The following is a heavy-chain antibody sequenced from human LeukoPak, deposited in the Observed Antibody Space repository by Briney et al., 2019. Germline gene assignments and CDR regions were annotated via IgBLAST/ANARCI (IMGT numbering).Heavy chain of an antibody. J-gene: IGHJ6*03. CDR3: ARDRGEGYYYMDV. Sequence: GGSLRLSCAASGFTFSNYALRWVRQAPGKGLEWVAVISYDGSNKFYADSVRGRFTISRDNSKNTLFLQMNSLRPEDTAVYYCARDRGEGYYYMDVWGKGTTVTVSS. D-gene: IGHD3-10*01. CDR2: ISYDGSNK. V-gene: IGHV3-30*04. CDR1: GFTFSNYA.